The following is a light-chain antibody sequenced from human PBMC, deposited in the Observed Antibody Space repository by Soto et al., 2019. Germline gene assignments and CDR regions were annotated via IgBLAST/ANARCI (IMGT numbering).Light chain of an antibody. CDR3: QQYDSYPGT. Sequence: DIQMTQSPSTLSASVGDRVTITCRASQSISSWLAWYQQKPGKAPKLLIYKASSLESGVPSRFSGSGSGTEFTLTISSLQPDDFATNYRQQYDSYPGTFLQRSKVDIK. CDR2: KAS. J-gene: IGKJ1*01. CDR1: QSISSW. V-gene: IGKV1-5*03.